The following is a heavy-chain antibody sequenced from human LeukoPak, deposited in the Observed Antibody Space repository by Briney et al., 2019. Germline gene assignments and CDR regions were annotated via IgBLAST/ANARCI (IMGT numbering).Heavy chain of an antibody. Sequence: SETLSLTCTVSGFSISSYYWSWIRQPPGKGLEWIGRIYNSGSTNYNPSLESGVTMSVDTSKNQYSMRLSSVTAADTAVYYCARKKDIGVPAAIEEIWGQGTLVTVSS. V-gene: IGHV4-4*07. D-gene: IGHD2-2*01. J-gene: IGHJ4*02. CDR1: GFSISSYY. CDR2: IYNSGST. CDR3: ARKKDIGVPAAIEEI.